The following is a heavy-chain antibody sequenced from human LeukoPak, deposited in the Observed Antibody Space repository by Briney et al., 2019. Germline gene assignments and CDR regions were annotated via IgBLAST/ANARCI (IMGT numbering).Heavy chain of an antibody. CDR2: ISSTGSTI. CDR3: APWPAFDI. CDR1: GFTFSTYE. Sequence: PGGSLRLSCAASGFTFSTYEMNWVRQAPGKGLEWVSYISSTGSTIYYADSVKGRFTISRDNAKNSLYLQMNSLRVEDTAVYYCAPWPAFDIWGQGTMVTVSS. J-gene: IGHJ3*02. V-gene: IGHV3-48*03.